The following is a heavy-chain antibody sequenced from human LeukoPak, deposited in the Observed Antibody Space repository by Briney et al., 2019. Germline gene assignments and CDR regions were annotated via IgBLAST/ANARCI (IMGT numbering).Heavy chain of an antibody. Sequence: PGGSLRLSCAASGFTFSSYWMSWVRQAPGKGLEWVANIKQDGSEKYYVDSVKGRFTISRDNAKNSLYLQMNSLRAEDTAVYYCARAGGYSNYGQYYFDYWGQGTLVTVSS. V-gene: IGHV3-7*01. D-gene: IGHD4-11*01. CDR1: GFTFSSYW. CDR2: IKQDGSEK. J-gene: IGHJ4*02. CDR3: ARAGGYSNYGQYYFDY.